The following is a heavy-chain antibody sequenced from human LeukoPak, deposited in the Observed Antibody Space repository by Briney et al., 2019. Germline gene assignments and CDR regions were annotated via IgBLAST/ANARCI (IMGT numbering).Heavy chain of an antibody. CDR1: GFSFSGTW. D-gene: IGHD1-26*01. CDR2: VKGKTDGRTT. J-gene: IGHJ5*02. Sequence: GGSLRLSCAASGFSFSGTWMSWGRQAPGKGLEGVGRVKGKTDGRTTDYAAPVTRSFTISSDDSKTTLYLQMNSLKIEDTAVYYCSTANKGYFSWGQGTLVTVSS. V-gene: IGHV3-15*01. CDR3: STANKGYFS.